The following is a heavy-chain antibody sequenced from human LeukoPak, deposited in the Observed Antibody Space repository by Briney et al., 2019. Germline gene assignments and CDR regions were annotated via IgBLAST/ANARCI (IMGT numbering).Heavy chain of an antibody. CDR1: GFTFSNYW. J-gene: IGHJ4*02. V-gene: IGHV3-7*01. Sequence: GGCRRLSCAASGFTFSNYWMSWVRQAPGKGLEWVASIRPDGDGDHFMDSVKGRFTISRDNAERSLFLQMNSLRADDTAVYYCARLMGGVTTYDSWGQGTLVTVSS. D-gene: IGHD4-11*01. CDR2: IRPDGDGD. CDR3: ARLMGGVTTYDS.